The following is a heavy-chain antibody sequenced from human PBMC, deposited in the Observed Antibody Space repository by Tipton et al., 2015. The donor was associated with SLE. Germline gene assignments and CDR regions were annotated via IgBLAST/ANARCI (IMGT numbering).Heavy chain of an antibody. CDR3: ARISGTSSNFDY. D-gene: IGHD6-6*01. CDR2: INHSGST. CDR1: GGSISSGGYY. V-gene: IGHV4-34*01. J-gene: IGHJ4*02. Sequence: TLSLTCAVSGGSISSGGYYWSWIRQPPGKGLEWIGEINHSGSTNYNPSLKSRVTISVHTSKNQFSLKLSSVTAADTAVYYCARISGTSSNFDYWGQGTLVTVSS.